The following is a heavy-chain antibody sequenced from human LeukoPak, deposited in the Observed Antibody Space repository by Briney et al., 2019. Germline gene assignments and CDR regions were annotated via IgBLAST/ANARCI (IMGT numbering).Heavy chain of an antibody. V-gene: IGHV3-21*01. CDR3: ARTPGRWFGEPQYYYYYMDV. CDR2: ISSSSSYI. D-gene: IGHD3-10*01. Sequence: PGGSLRLSCAASGFTFSSYSMDWVRQAPGKGLEWVSSISSSSSYIYYADSVKGRFTISRDNAKNSLYLQMNSLRAEDTAVYYCARTPGRWFGEPQYYYYYMDVWGKGTTVTVSS. J-gene: IGHJ6*03. CDR1: GFTFSSYS.